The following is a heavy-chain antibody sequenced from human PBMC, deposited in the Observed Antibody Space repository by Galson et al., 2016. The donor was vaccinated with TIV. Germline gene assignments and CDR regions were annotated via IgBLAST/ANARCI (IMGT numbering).Heavy chain of an antibody. CDR3: MRDRSTYYFDSSGYSPFDY. CDR2: IYHSGMT. Sequence: SETLSLTCGVSGYSISSGYYWGWIRQPPGKGLEWIGSIYHSGMTYYNPSLASRVTISVDTSKNQFSLKLSSVTSADTTVYYCMRDRSTYYFDSSGYSPFDYWGQGTLVTVSS. D-gene: IGHD3-22*01. CDR1: GYSISSGYY. V-gene: IGHV4-38-2*02. J-gene: IGHJ4*02.